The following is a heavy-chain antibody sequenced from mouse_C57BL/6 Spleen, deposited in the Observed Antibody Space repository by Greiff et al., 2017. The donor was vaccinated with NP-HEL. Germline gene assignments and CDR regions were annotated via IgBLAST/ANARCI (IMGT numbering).Heavy chain of an antibody. CDR2: IYPGDGDT. CDR3: ARDDYEPWFAY. Sequence: VKLMESGPELVKPGASVKISCKASGYAFSSSWMNWVKQRPGKGLEWIGRIYPGDGDTNYNGKFKGKATLTADKSSSTAYMQLSSLTSEDSAVYCCARDDYEPWFAYWGQGTLVTVSA. D-gene: IGHD2-4*01. V-gene: IGHV1-82*01. J-gene: IGHJ3*01. CDR1: GYAFSSSW.